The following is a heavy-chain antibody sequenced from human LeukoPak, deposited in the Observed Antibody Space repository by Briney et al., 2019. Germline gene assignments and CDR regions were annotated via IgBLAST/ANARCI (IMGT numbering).Heavy chain of an antibody. CDR1: GGSINNYY. CDR2: IYYSGST. J-gene: IGHJ5*02. Sequence: SETLSLTCTVSGGSINNYYWSWIRQPPGKGLEWIGYIYYSGSTNYNPSLKSRVTISVDTSKNQFSLKLSSVTAADTAVYYCATGRWGSSWYRGFDPWGQGTLVTVSS. D-gene: IGHD6-13*01. CDR3: ATGRWGSSWYRGFDP. V-gene: IGHV4-59*08.